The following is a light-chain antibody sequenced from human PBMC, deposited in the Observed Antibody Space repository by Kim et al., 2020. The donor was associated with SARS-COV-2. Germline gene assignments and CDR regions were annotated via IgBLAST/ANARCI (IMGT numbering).Light chain of an antibody. J-gene: IGLJ2*01. V-gene: IGLV3-1*01. CDR1: KVGDKY. CDR3: QAWDSSTVV. CDR2: QDS. Sequence: SVSPGQKASITWSGDKVGDKYACWYQQKPGQSPVLVIYQDSKRPSGIPERFSGSNSGNTATLTISGTQAMDEADYYCQAWDSSTVVFGGGTQLTVL.